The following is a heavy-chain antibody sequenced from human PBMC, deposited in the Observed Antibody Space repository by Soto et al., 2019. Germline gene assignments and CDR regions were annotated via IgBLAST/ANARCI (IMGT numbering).Heavy chain of an antibody. CDR1: GFTFDDYA. J-gene: IGHJ6*01. V-gene: IGHV3-9*01. Sequence: EVQLVESGVGLVQPGRSLRLSCAASGFTFDDYAMHWVRQRPGRVLEWVSGITWNSDEIGYPDSVKGRFSISRDNAKKYLYLQMNSLRPDDTALYYCAASRGFDSSGYSGDYYGMDVWGQGTTVTVSS. CDR2: ITWNSDEI. CDR3: AASRGFDSSGYSGDYYGMDV. D-gene: IGHD3-22*01.